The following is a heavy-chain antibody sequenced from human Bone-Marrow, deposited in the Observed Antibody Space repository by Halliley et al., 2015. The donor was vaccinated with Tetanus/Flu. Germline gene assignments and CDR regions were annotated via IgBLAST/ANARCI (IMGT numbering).Heavy chain of an antibody. J-gene: IGHJ5*02. CDR1: GGSIGSHY. CDR2: IYYSGSI. Sequence: TLSLTCTVSGGSIGSHYWTWIRQPPGKGLEWIGHIYYSGSIEYNPSLKNRVSISIDTSRQQFSLQVTSVTAADTAVYYCAGRHTGFSVYNWFDPWGLGTPVTVSS. D-gene: IGHD7-27*01. V-gene: IGHV4-59*11. CDR3: AGRHTGFSVYNWFDP.